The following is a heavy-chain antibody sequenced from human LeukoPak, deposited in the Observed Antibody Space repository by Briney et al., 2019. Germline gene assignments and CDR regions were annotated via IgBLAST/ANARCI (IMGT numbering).Heavy chain of an antibody. D-gene: IGHD3-22*01. Sequence: PSETLSLTCTVSGGSITSKTYHWAWLRQPPGLGRVGVGNIYYNGSTYYTPSLKSRLTLSVDSSKRQYSLMLSSVAAADTAVYYCARTPPPDFYDSSGYYYEGGDYWGQGTLVTVSS. V-gene: IGHV4-39*01. J-gene: IGHJ4*02. CDR1: GGSITSKTYH. CDR2: IYYNGST. CDR3: ARTPPPDFYDSSGYYYEGGDY.